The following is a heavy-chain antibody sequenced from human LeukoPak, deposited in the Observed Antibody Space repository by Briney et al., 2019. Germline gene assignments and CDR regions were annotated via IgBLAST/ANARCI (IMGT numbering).Heavy chain of an antibody. V-gene: IGHV3-48*04. Sequence: PGGSLRLSCAASGFSSSSYSMNWVRQAPGKGLEWVSYISSSSSTIYYADSVKGRFTISRDNAKNSLDLQMNSLRAEDTAVYYCARDQGYCSSTSFQYWYFDLWGRGTLVTVSS. D-gene: IGHD2-2*01. J-gene: IGHJ2*01. CDR2: ISSSSSTI. CDR3: ARDQGYCSSTSFQYWYFDL. CDR1: GFSSSSYS.